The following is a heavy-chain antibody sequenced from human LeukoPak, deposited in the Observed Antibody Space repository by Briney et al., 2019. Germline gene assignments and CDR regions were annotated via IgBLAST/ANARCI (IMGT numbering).Heavy chain of an antibody. CDR3: ARLGPGTTSFDY. CDR1: GGSISSYH. CDR2: IYYTGST. V-gene: IGHV4-59*01. J-gene: IGHJ4*02. D-gene: IGHD1-1*01. Sequence: SETLSLTCSLSGGSISSYHWSWIRQPPGKGLEWIGYIYYTGSTNYSPSLKSRVTMSVDTSKNQFSLKLSSVTAADTAVYYCARLGPGTTSFDYWGQGTLVTVSS.